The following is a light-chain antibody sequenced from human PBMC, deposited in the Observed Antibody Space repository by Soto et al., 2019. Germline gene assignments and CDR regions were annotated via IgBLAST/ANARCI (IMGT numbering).Light chain of an antibody. CDR2: AAS. V-gene: IGKV1-39*01. CDR1: QSISSY. J-gene: IGKJ1*01. CDR3: QQSYSTPQT. Sequence: DIQMTQSPSSLSASVGDRVTITCRASQSISSYLNWYQQKPGKAPKLLIYAASSLQSGVPSRFSGSGSVTDFTLTISSLQPEDFATYYCQQSYSTPQTFGQGTKVELK.